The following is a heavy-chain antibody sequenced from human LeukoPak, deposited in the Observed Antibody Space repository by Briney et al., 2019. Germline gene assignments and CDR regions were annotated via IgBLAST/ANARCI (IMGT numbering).Heavy chain of an antibody. D-gene: IGHD4-17*01. Sequence: PSETLSLTCTVSGGSISSGGYYWSWIRQHPGKGLEWIGYIYYSGSTYYNPSLKSRVTISVDTSKNQFSLKLSFVTAADTVVYYCALWRGDYVVLDYWGQGTLVTVSS. CDR3: ALWRGDYVVLDY. J-gene: IGHJ4*02. CDR2: IYYSGST. V-gene: IGHV4-31*03. CDR1: GGSISSGGYY.